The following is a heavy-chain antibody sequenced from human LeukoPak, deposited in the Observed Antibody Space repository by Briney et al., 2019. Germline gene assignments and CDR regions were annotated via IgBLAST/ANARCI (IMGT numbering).Heavy chain of an antibody. V-gene: IGHV3-7*01. CDR3: ARGGYYDFWSGYRYYFDY. Sequence: PGGSLRLSCAASGFTFSSYWMSWVRQAPGKGLEWVANIKQDGSEKYYVDSVKGRFTISRDNAKNSLYLQMNSLRAEDTAVYYCARGGYYDFWSGYRYYFDYWGQGTLVTVSS. CDR1: GFTFSSYW. CDR2: IKQDGSEK. D-gene: IGHD3-3*01. J-gene: IGHJ4*02.